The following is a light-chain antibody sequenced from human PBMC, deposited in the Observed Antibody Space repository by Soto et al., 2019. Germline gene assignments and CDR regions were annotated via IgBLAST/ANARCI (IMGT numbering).Light chain of an antibody. V-gene: IGKV3-11*01. CDR1: QSVSSY. Sequence: EIVLTQSPATVSLSPGERATLSCRASQSVSSYLAWYQQKPGQAPRLLIYDASNRATGIPARFSGSGSGTDFSLTISGLEPEYFSVYYCQQRSNFFGPGTKVDIK. CDR3: QQRSNF. J-gene: IGKJ3*01. CDR2: DAS.